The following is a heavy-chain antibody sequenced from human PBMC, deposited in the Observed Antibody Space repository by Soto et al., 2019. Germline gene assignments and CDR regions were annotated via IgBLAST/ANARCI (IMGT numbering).Heavy chain of an antibody. D-gene: IGHD4-17*01. J-gene: IGHJ3*02. CDR1: GGTFSSYT. CDR3: ARDFDYGDYPNAFDI. V-gene: IGHV1-69*04. CDR2: IIPILGIA. Sequence: GASVKVSCKASGGTFSSYTISWVRQAPGQGLEWMGRIIPILGIANYAQKFQGRVTITADKSTSTAYMELSSLRSEDTAVYYCARDFDYGDYPNAFDIWGQGTMVTVSS.